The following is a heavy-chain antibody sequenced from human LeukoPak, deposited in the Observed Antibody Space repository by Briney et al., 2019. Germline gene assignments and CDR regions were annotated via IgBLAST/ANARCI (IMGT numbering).Heavy chain of an antibody. CDR2: IYSGGST. V-gene: IGHV3-53*01. CDR1: GFTFSSYS. Sequence: GGSLRLSCAASGFTFSSYSMNWVRQAPGKGLEWVSVIYSGGSTYYADSVKGRFTISRDNSKNTLYLQMNSLRAEDTAVYYCGRGETYYVFWGGYYREYYYDYGGQEPRVTVPS. J-gene: IGHJ4*02. CDR3: GRGETYYVFWGGYYREYYYDY. D-gene: IGHD3-3*01.